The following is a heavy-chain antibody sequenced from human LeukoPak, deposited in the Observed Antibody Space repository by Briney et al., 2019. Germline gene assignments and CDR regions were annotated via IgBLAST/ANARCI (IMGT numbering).Heavy chain of an antibody. CDR1: GASISSDNYY. Sequence: SETLSLTCTVSGASISSDNYYWSWIRQPAGKGLEWIGRIYTSGSTNYNPSLKGRVTISLDTSKNQFSLKLSSVTAADTAVYYCARTTEGGYTYDYFYYYYMDVWGKGTTVTISS. J-gene: IGHJ6*03. CDR3: ARTTEGGYTYDYFYYYYMDV. V-gene: IGHV4-61*02. D-gene: IGHD5-18*01. CDR2: IYTSGST.